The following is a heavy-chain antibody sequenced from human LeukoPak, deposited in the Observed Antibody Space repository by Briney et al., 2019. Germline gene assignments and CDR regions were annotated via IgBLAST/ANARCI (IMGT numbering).Heavy chain of an antibody. J-gene: IGHJ4*02. Sequence: PSQTLSLTCTVSGGSISSDDYYWTWIRQPPGKGLEWIGYIYRKGYTYYNPSLKSRVTMSIDTSKSQFSPNLGSATAADTAVYYCARDRDYDSRGYDLTCGPLTLEYWGQGLLVTVSS. V-gene: IGHV4-30-4*08. CDR2: IYRKGYT. D-gene: IGHD3-22*01. CDR3: ARDRDYDSRGYDLTCGPLTLEY. CDR1: GGSISSDDYY.